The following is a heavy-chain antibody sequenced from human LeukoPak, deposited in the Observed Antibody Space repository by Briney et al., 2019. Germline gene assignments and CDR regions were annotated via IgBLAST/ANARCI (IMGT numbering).Heavy chain of an antibody. D-gene: IGHD3-9*01. Sequence: SETLSLTCTVSGGSISSSNYYWSWIGQPAGKGLEWIGRIYTSGSTNYNPSLKSRVTISVDTSKNQFSLKLSSVTAADTAVYYCAREAYDILTDDWFDPWGQGTLVTVSS. CDR3: AREAYDILTDDWFDP. J-gene: IGHJ5*02. CDR2: IYTSGST. V-gene: IGHV4-61*02. CDR1: GGSISSSNYY.